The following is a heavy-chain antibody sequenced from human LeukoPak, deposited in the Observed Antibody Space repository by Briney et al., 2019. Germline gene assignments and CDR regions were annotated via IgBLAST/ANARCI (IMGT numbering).Heavy chain of an antibody. Sequence: PSETLSLTCAVYGGSFSGYYWSWIRQPPGKGLEWIGEINHSGSTNYNPSLKSRVTISVDTSNNQFSLSLASVTAADTAVYYCGGGGGFGYCPRNSCHPPLDPWGQGPLVTVSS. CDR2: INHSGST. D-gene: IGHD2-15*01. V-gene: IGHV4-34*01. J-gene: IGHJ5*02. CDR1: GGSFSGYY. CDR3: GGGGGFGYCPRNSCHPPLDP.